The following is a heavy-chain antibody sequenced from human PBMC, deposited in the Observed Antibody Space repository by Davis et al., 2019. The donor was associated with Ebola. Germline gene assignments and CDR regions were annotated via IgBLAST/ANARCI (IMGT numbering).Heavy chain of an antibody. CDR2: ISSNGGST. CDR1: GFTFSSYA. V-gene: IGHV3-64*04. D-gene: IGHD6-6*01. CDR3: ARDEHSSSVN. Sequence: GGSLRLSCSASGFTFSSYAMHWVRQAPGKGLEYVSAISSNGGSTYYADSVKGRFTISRDNSKNTLYLQMDSLRAKDTGVYYCARDEHSSSVNWGQGTLVTVSS. J-gene: IGHJ4*02.